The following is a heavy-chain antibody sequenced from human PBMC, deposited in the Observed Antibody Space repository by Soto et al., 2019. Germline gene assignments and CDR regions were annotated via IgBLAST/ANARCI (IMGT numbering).Heavy chain of an antibody. J-gene: IGHJ4*02. D-gene: IGHD1-26*01. CDR3: ARVTDPLVGATMVSDY. CDR2: ISAYNGNT. Sequence: ASVKVSCKASGYTFTSYGISWVRQAPGQGLEWMGWISAYNGNTNYAQKLQGRVTMTTDTSTSTAYMELRSLRSDDTAVYYCARVTDPLVGATMVSDYWGQGTLVTVSS. V-gene: IGHV1-18*04. CDR1: GYTFTSYG.